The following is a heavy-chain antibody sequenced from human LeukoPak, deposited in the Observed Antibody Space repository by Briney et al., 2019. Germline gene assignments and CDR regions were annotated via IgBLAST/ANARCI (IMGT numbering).Heavy chain of an antibody. D-gene: IGHD5-12*01. Sequence: GGSLRLSCEASGFTFEDYAVHWVRQAPGKGLEWGSGISWNSGSIDYADSVKGLFTISRDNAKKSLYLQMNGLRAEDTALYYCAKDFSVATIKPPRYYYYGMDVWGQGTTVTVSS. CDR2: ISWNSGSI. CDR3: AKDFSVATIKPPRYYYYGMDV. CDR1: GFTFEDYA. V-gene: IGHV3-9*01. J-gene: IGHJ6*02.